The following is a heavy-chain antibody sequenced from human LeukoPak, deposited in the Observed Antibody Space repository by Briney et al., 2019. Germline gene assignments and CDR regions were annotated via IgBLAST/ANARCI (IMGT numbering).Heavy chain of an antibody. Sequence: GGSVRLSCAAYGFTIGSYAMSWVRQAPGKGLEWVAAITGTADSTYYAESVRGRFIISRDNSENTLNPQMDSLRAVDAAVYYCAKATHYYDSSGYNGVFEHWGQGALVTLSA. V-gene: IGHV3-23*01. J-gene: IGHJ4*02. CDR2: ITGTADST. CDR1: GFTIGSYA. CDR3: AKATHYYDSSGYNGVFEH. D-gene: IGHD3-22*01.